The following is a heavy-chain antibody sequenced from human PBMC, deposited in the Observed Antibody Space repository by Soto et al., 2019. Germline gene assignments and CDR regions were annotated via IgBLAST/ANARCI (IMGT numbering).Heavy chain of an antibody. D-gene: IGHD3-22*01. CDR1: GFSLSTSGVG. CDR2: IYWNDDK. V-gene: IGHV2-5*01. J-gene: IGHJ4*02. CDR3: AHSRKAYYYDSSGYFPDY. Sequence: QITLKESGPTLVKPTQTLTLTCTFSGFSLSTSGVGVGWIRQPPGKALEWLALIYWNDDKRFSPSLKSRLTITKDTSKNQVVLTMTNMDPVDTATYYCAHSRKAYYYDSSGYFPDYWGQGTLVTVSS.